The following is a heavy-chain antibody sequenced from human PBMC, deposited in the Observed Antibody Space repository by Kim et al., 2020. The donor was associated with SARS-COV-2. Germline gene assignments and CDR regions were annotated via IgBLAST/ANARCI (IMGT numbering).Heavy chain of an antibody. D-gene: IGHD1-26*01. V-gene: IGHV3-48*03. Sequence: GGSLRLSCAASGITFNTYEMNWVRQAPGKVLEWISYISSSGTTIYYADSVRGRFTISRDNAKNSLFLQMSSLSAEDTAVYYCARERGGYDYWGKGTLVTVSS. CDR2: ISSSGTTI. CDR3: ARERGGYDY. CDR1: GITFNTYE. J-gene: IGHJ4*02.